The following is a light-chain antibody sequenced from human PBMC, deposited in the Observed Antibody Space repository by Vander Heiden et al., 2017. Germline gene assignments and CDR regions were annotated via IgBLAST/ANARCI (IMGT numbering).Light chain of an antibody. J-gene: IGKJ4*01. CDR2: GAS. CDR3: QQYHKWPPLT. Sequence: IAMTPSPATLSVSPGETATLSCRASQSVSSNLAWYQQKPGQAPRLLIYGASTRATGIPARFSGSGSGTEFTLTISSLQSEDFAVYYCQQYHKWPPLTFGGGTKVEIK. V-gene: IGKV3-15*01. CDR1: QSVSSN.